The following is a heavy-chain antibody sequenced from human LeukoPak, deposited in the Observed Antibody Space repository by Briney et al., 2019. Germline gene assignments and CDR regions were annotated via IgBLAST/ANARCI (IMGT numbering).Heavy chain of an antibody. CDR3: ARGQCSSPSCRYFDY. CDR2: ISGSGRTM. V-gene: IGHV3-48*03. D-gene: IGHD2-2*01. J-gene: IGHJ4*02. Sequence: PGGSLRLSCAASGFTFSSYEMNWVRQAPGKGLEWVSYISGSGRTMSYADSVKGRFTISSDNAKNSLYLQMNSLRVEDTAVYHCARGQCSSPSCRYFDYWGQGTLVTVSS. CDR1: GFTFSSYE.